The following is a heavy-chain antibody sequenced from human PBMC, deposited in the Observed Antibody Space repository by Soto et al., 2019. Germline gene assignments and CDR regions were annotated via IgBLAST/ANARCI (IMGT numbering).Heavy chain of an antibody. Sequence: ASVKVSCKASGYTFTSYAMHWVRQAPGQRLEWMGWINAGNGNTKYSQKFQGRVTITRDTSASTAYMELSSLRSEDTAVYYCARGDGLGPAVQSYYYYGMDVWGQGTKVTVSS. V-gene: IGHV1-3*01. D-gene: IGHD2-2*01. CDR3: ARGDGLGPAVQSYYYYGMDV. CDR2: INAGNGNT. J-gene: IGHJ6*02. CDR1: GYTFTSYA.